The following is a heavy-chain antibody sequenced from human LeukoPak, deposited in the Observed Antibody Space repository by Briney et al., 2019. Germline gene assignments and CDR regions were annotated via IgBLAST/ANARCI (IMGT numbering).Heavy chain of an antibody. CDR2: ISSSSSYI. V-gene: IGHV3-21*01. Sequence: GGSLRLSCAASGFTFSSYSMNWVRQAPGKGLEWDSSISSSSSYIYYADSVKGRFTISRDNAKNSLYLQMNSLRAEDTAVYYCARGAEQWLVRGFDYWGQGTLVTVSS. CDR3: ARGAEQWLVRGFDY. D-gene: IGHD6-19*01. J-gene: IGHJ4*02. CDR1: GFTFSSYS.